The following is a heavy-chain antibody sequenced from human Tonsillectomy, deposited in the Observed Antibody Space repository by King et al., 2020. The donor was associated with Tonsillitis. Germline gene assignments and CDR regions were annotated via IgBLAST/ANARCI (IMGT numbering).Heavy chain of an antibody. V-gene: IGHV1-69*15. D-gene: IGHD3-16*01. J-gene: IGHJ1*01. CDR1: GGAFSNSG. Sequence: QLVQSGAEVKKPGSSVKVSCMASGGAFSNSGIAWVRQAPGQGLEWVGTLLPVFGTRNYADKFQGRVTIIVDESTNTGYMEWKRLRSEDTAIYYCAREGKVEAKGEVDRWGRGTLVTVSS. CDR3: AREGKVEAKGEVDR. CDR2: LLPVFGTR.